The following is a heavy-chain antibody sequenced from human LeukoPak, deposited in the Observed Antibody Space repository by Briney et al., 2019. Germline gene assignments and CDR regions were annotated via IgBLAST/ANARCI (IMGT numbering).Heavy chain of an antibody. D-gene: IGHD3-3*01. CDR1: GGTFSSYA. CDR3: ARCTYYDFWSGYSDAFDI. CDR2: IIPIFGTA. V-gene: IGHV1-69*01. J-gene: IGHJ3*02. Sequence: GSSVKVSYKASGGTFSSYAMSWVRQAPGQGLEWMGGIIPIFGTANYAQKFQGRVTITADESTSTAYMELSSLRSEDTAVYYCARCTYYDFWSGYSDAFDIWGQGTMVTVSS.